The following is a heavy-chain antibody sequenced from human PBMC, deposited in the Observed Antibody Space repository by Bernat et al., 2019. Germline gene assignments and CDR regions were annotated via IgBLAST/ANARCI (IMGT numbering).Heavy chain of an antibody. V-gene: IGHV2-70*15. CDR2: IDWDDDK. J-gene: IGHJ6*02. Sequence: QVTLRESGPALVKPTQTLTLTCTFSGFSLSTSGMCVSWIRQPPGKALEWLARIDWDDDKYYSTSLKTRLTISKDTSKNQVVLTMTNMDPVDTATYYCARICGIAAAGNYYYGMDVWGQGTTVTVSS. D-gene: IGHD6-13*01. CDR1: GFSLSTSGMC. CDR3: ARICGIAAAGNYYYGMDV.